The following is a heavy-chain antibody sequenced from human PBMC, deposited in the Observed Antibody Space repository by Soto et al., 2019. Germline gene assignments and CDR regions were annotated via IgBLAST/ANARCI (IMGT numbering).Heavy chain of an antibody. CDR1: GFTFSSYA. J-gene: IGHJ4*02. CDR3: AKAGSELIVVVVAANY. Sequence: GGSLRLSCAASGFTFSSYAMSWVRQAPGKGLEWVSAISGSGGSTYYADSVKGRFTISRDNSKNTLYLQMNSLRAEDTAVYYCAKAGSELIVVVVAANYWGQGTLVTVSS. D-gene: IGHD2-15*01. V-gene: IGHV3-23*01. CDR2: ISGSGGST.